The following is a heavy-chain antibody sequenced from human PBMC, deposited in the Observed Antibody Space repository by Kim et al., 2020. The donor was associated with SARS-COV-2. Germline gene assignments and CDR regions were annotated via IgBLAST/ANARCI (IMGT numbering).Heavy chain of an antibody. CDR1: GFTFSSYW. D-gene: IGHD3-3*01. Sequence: GGSLRLSCAASGFTFSSYWMHWVRQAPGKGLVWVSRINSDGSSTSYADSVKGRFTISRDNAKNTLYLQMNSLRAEDTAVYYCAREGYDFWSGYYTGYYYGMDVWGQGTTVTVSS. V-gene: IGHV3-74*01. J-gene: IGHJ6*02. CDR3: AREGYDFWSGYYTGYYYGMDV. CDR2: INSDGSST.